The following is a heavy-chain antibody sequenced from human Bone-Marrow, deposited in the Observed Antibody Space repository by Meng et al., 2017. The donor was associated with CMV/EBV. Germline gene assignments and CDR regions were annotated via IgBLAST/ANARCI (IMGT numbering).Heavy chain of an antibody. CDR1: GFTFSSYS. CDR3: ARGGVRDDFWSGYYSLRGGMDV. CDR2: ISSSSSYI. J-gene: IGHJ6*02. D-gene: IGHD3-3*01. Sequence: GESLKISCAASGFTFSSYSMNWVRQAPGKGLEWVSSISSSSSYIYYADSVKGRFTISRDNAKNSLYLQMNSLRAEDTAVYYCARGGVRDDFWSGYYSLRGGMDVWGQWTTVTVSS. V-gene: IGHV3-21*01.